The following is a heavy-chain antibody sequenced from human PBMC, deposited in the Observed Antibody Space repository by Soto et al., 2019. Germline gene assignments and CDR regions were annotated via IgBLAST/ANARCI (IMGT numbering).Heavy chain of an antibody. CDR3: VGGQYDFDY. CDR2: ISYDGSNK. J-gene: IGHJ4*02. V-gene: IGHV3-30*03. Sequence: QVQLVESGAGVVQHGRTLSLSCAASGFPFTTYGLHWVREGPGKGLEWVEVISYDGSNKYYADSVTCRFTFSRHNSKNTLYLQMNSLRPENTALYYGVGGQYDFDYRGQGNLVTVSS. D-gene: IGHD3-10*01. CDR1: GFPFTTYG.